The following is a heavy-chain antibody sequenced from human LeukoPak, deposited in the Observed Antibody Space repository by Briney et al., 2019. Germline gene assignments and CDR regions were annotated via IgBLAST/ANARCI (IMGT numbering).Heavy chain of an antibody. CDR2: INHSGST. D-gene: IGHD3-16*02. J-gene: IGHJ4*02. Sequence: SESQSLNCAVYGGSFSGYYWSWIRQSPGKGLEWIGEINHSGSTNYNPSLNSRVPISVDTSKNQFSLKLRSVTAADTAVYYCARRRYDYVWGSYRYQYFDYWGQGTLVTVSS. V-gene: IGHV4-34*01. CDR3: ARRRYDYVWGSYRYQYFDY. CDR1: GGSFSGYY.